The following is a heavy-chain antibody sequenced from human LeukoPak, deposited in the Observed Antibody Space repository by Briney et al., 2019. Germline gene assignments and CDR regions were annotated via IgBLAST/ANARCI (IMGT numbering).Heavy chain of an antibody. CDR3: ARGAGYSSSNDY. V-gene: IGHV4-61*01. CDR2: IYYSGST. Sequence: SETLSLICTVSGGSVSSGSYYWSWIRQPPGKGLEWIGYIYYSGSTNYNPSLKSRVTISVDTSKNQFSLKLSSVTAADTAVYYCARGAGYSSSNDYWGQGTLVTVSS. CDR1: GGSVSSGSYY. J-gene: IGHJ4*02. D-gene: IGHD6-13*01.